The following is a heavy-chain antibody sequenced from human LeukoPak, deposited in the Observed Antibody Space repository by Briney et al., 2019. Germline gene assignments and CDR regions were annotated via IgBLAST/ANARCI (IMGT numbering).Heavy chain of an antibody. CDR1: GFTFSSYW. V-gene: IGHV3-7*03. D-gene: IGHD6-19*01. Sequence: GGSLRLSCAASGFTFSSYWMNWARQAPGKGLEWVASINHNGNVNYYVDSVKGRFTISRDNANNFLYLQMNSLRAEDTALYYCARAYKDRSLAGKKEFFQHWGQGTLVTVSS. J-gene: IGHJ1*01. CDR3: ARAYKDRSLAGKKEFFQH. CDR2: INHNGNVN.